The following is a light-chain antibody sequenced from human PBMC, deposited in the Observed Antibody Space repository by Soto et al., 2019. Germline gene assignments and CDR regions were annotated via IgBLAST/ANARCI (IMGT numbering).Light chain of an antibody. CDR1: QSISSIY. CDR2: GAS. V-gene: IGKV3-20*01. J-gene: IGKJ5*01. Sequence: ENVLTQSPGTLSLSPGERATLSCRASQSISSIYVAWYQQKPGQAPRLLMYGASSRATGIPDRFSGSGSGTDFTLTISRLEPEDFAVYYCQQYGTSPTTFGQGTRLEMK. CDR3: QQYGTSPTT.